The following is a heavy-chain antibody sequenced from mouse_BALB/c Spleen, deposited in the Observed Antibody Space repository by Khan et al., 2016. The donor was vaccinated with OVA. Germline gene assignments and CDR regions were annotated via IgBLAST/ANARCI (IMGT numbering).Heavy chain of an antibody. Sequence: QVQLQQPGAELARPGASVNLSCKASGYTFTNYWIHWVRQRPGQGLEWIGSIFPGNDDTNYTQKFKGKATLTADKSSSTACMQIRTLASEDSAVYYCATHVHYARDYWGQGTSVTVSS. V-gene: IGHV1-87*01. J-gene: IGHJ4*01. CDR1: GYTFTNYW. CDR3: ATHVHYARDY. CDR2: IFPGNDDT.